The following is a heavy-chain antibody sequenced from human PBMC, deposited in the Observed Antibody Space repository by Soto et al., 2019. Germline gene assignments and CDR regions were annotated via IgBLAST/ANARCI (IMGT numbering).Heavy chain of an antibody. CDR2: IDYSGSS. J-gene: IGHJ3*02. D-gene: IGHD2-21*02. CDR1: GDSVSSDSYY. V-gene: IGHV4-61*01. CDR3: ARDTPPLVTGAFDI. Sequence: SETLSLTCTVSGDSVSSDSYYWTWIRQPPGKGLEWIGYIDYSGSSNYNPSLESRVTISVDTSKNQFSLKLTSVTAADTAVYYCARDTPPLVTGAFDIWGQGKMV.